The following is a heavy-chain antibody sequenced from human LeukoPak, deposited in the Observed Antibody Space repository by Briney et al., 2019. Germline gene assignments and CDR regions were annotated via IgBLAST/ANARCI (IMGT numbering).Heavy chain of an antibody. CDR2: IIPIFGTA. Sequence: SVKVSCKASGYTFTGYYIHWVRQAPGQGLEWMGGIIPIFGTANYAQKFQGRVTITADESTSTAYMELSSLRSEDTAVYYCARGKSIDIWGQGTMVTVSS. J-gene: IGHJ3*02. CDR3: ARGKSIDI. V-gene: IGHV1-69*13. CDR1: GYTFTGYY.